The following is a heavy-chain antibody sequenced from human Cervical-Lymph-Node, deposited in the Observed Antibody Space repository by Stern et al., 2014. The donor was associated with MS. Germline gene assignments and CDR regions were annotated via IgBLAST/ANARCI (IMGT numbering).Heavy chain of an antibody. CDR3: VRDFSEHYESSGPFDF. CDR1: GFSFDDYT. J-gene: IGHJ4*02. D-gene: IGHD3-22*01. Sequence: EVQLVESGGTVVQPGGSLRLSCAASGFSFDDYTMHWVRQAPWKGLECVSLMSWDGGITGYADSVRGRFTISRDNSKNSLYLHMNSLRPEDTALYYCVRDFSEHYESSGPFDFWGQGTRVTVSS. CDR2: MSWDGGIT. V-gene: IGHV3-43*01.